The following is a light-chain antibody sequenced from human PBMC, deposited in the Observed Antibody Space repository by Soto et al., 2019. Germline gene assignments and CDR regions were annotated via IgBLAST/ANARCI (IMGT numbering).Light chain of an antibody. CDR1: QNINSW. V-gene: IGKV1-5*01. CDR2: DAS. Sequence: DIQMTQSPSTLSASVGDRVTITCRASQNINSWLAWCQQKPGTAPKLLIYDASSLESGVPSRFGGSGSGAEFTLTISSLQPDDFATYYCQQYNSYSGTFGQGTKVDIK. J-gene: IGKJ1*01. CDR3: QQYNSYSGT.